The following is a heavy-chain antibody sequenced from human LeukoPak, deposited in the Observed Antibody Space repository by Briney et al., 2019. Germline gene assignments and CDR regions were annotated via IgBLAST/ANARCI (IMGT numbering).Heavy chain of an antibody. CDR3: ARVKASSTSWTFDQ. D-gene: IGHD2-2*01. J-gene: IGHJ4*02. Sequence: SETLSLTCSVSGGSTNSYYWSWIRQSGGKGLEWIGRIYSSGSTVYNPSLNSRLTMSIDTSKNQFSLTLRSVTATDTAVYYCARVKASSTSWTFDQWGQGALVTVSS. V-gene: IGHV4-4*07. CDR2: IYSSGST. CDR1: GGSTNSYY.